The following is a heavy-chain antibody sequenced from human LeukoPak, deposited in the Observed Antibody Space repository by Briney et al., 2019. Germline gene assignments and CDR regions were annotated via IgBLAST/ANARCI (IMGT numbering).Heavy chain of an antibody. J-gene: IGHJ3*02. D-gene: IGHD3-22*01. Sequence: GRSLRLSCAASGFTFSSYAMHWVRQAPGKGLEWVAVISYDRSNKYYADSVKGRFTISRDNSKNTLYLQMNSLRAEDTAVYYCARDLREYYYDSSGAFDIWGQGTMVTVSS. CDR1: GFTFSSYA. V-gene: IGHV3-30-3*01. CDR2: ISYDRSNK. CDR3: ARDLREYYYDSSGAFDI.